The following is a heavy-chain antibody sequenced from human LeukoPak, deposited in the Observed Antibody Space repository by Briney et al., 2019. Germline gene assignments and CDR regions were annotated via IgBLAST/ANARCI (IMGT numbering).Heavy chain of an antibody. CDR2: ISSSGSTI. J-gene: IGHJ4*02. Sequence: PGGSLRLSCAASGFTFSSYSMNWVRQAPGKGLEWLSYISSSGSTIYSADSVKGRFTISRDNAKNSLYLQMNSLRAEDTAVYYCARDKSVAGPPSDYWGQGTLVTVSS. V-gene: IGHV3-48*04. D-gene: IGHD6-19*01. CDR1: GFTFSSYS. CDR3: ARDKSVAGPPSDY.